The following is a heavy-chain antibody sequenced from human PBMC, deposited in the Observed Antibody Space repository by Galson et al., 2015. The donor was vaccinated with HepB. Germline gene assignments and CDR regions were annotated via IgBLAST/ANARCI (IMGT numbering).Heavy chain of an antibody. CDR2: ISWNSGNT. J-gene: IGHJ3*01. Sequence: SLRLSCAASGFTFDDYAMHWVRQAPGKGLEWVSGISWNSGNTGYADSVKGRFTVSRDNAKNSLYLQMNSLRAEDTALYYCAKDVILSAVLTEAAFDFWGQGTMVTASS. V-gene: IGHV3-9*01. CDR1: GFTFDDYA. CDR3: AKDVILSAVLTEAAFDF. D-gene: IGHD2/OR15-2a*01.